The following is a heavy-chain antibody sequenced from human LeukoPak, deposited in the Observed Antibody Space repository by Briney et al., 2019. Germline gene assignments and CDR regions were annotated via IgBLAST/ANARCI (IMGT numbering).Heavy chain of an antibody. J-gene: IGHJ4*02. V-gene: IGHV1-2*02. CDR2: INPNSGGT. Sequence: ASVKVSCKASGYTFTGYYMHWVRQAPGHGLEGMGWINPNSGGTYYAQKFQGRVSMTRDTSISTAYMELSSLRSDDTAVYYCYYRVSSGYLTWGQGTLVAVSS. CDR3: YYRVSSGYLT. CDR1: GYTFTGYY. D-gene: IGHD3-22*01.